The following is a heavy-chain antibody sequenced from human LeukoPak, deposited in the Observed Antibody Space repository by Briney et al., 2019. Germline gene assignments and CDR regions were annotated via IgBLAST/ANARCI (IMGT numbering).Heavy chain of an antibody. CDR3: ARDHGVPAASDAFDI. V-gene: IGHV4-4*07. J-gene: IGHJ3*02. CDR1: GGSISSYY. D-gene: IGHD2-2*01. Sequence: SETLSLTCTVSGGSISSYYWSWIRQPAGKGLEWIGRIYTSGSTNYNPSLKSRVTMSVDTSKNQFSLKLSSVTAADTAVYYCARDHGVPAASDAFDIWGQGTMVTVSS. CDR2: IYTSGST.